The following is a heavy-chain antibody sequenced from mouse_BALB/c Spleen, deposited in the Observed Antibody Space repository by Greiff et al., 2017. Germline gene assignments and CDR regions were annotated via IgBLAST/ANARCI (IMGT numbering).Heavy chain of an antibody. Sequence: VKLMESGPQLVRPGASVKISCKASGYSFTSYWMHWVKQRPGQGLEWIGMIDPSDSETRLNQKFKDKATLTVDKSSSTAYMQLSSPTSEDSAVYYCARSYYRYDKAWFAYWGQGTLVTVSA. J-gene: IGHJ3*01. CDR2: IDPSDSET. CDR1: GYSFTSYW. CDR3: ARSYYRYDKAWFAY. V-gene: IGHV1S126*01. D-gene: IGHD2-14*01.